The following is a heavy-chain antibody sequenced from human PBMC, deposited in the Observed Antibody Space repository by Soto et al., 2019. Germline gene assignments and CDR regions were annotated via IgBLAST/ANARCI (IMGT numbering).Heavy chain of an antibody. Sequence: QVQLVQSGAEVKKPGSSVKVSCKASGGTFSSYAISWVRQAPGQGLEWMGGIIPIFGTANYAQKFQGRVTVAADESTSPAYVERSSLRSEDTAVYYCASDGLRFLEWWYYYGMDVWGQGTTVTVSS. D-gene: IGHD3-3*01. CDR1: GGTFSSYA. J-gene: IGHJ6*02. V-gene: IGHV1-69*12. CDR3: ASDGLRFLEWWYYYGMDV. CDR2: IIPIFGTA.